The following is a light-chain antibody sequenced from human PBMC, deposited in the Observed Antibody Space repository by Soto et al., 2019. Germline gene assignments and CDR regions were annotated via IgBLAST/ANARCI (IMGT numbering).Light chain of an antibody. Sequence: QSVLTQPPSVSGAPGQRGIISCTGGSSKIGADYEVHWYQQLPGTAPKLLIYGNTNRPSGVPDRFSGSKSGSSASLAITGLQAEDEAEYYCQSYDNTLKGCVFGTGTKVTVL. CDR2: GNT. CDR3: QSYDNTLKGCV. V-gene: IGLV1-40*01. J-gene: IGLJ1*01. CDR1: SSKIGADYE.